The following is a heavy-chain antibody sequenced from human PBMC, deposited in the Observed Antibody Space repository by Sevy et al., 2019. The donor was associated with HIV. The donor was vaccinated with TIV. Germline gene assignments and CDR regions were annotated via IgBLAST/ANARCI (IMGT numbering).Heavy chain of an antibody. V-gene: IGHV3-21*01. Sequence: GGSLRLSCAASGFTFSSYSMNWVRQAPGKGLEWVSSISSSSSYIYYADSVKGRFTISRDNAKNSLYLQMNSLRAEDTAVYYFARRSNTVTTSGEVFDRGFDYWGQGTLVTVSS. D-gene: IGHD4-4*01. CDR1: GFTFSSYS. CDR3: ARRSNTVTTSGEVFDRGFDY. J-gene: IGHJ4*02. CDR2: ISSSSSYI.